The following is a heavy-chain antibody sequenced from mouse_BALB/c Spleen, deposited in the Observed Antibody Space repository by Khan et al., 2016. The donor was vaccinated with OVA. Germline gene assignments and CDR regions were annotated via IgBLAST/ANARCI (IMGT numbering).Heavy chain of an antibody. D-gene: IGHD2-2*01. Sequence: VQLKESGPELMKPGASVKISCKASGYSFTSYYIHWLMQSHGKSLEWIGYIDPFSGVTTYNQKFKGKATLTVDKSSSPAYIHLSNLTTEDSAVYYCTRHGYVAWFTYWGQGTLVTVSA. J-gene: IGHJ3*01. CDR1: GYSFTSYY. V-gene: IGHV1-31*01. CDR2: IDPFSGVT. CDR3: TRHGYVAWFTY.